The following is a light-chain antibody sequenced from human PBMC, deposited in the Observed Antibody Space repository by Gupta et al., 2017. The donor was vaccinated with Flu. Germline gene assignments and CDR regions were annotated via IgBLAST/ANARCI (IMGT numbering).Light chain of an antibody. Sequence: SLAQRATINCKSSQSGLYSRNNENYLLWYQQKSGQPPKLLIYRASTRAAGVPVRFSGSGSGTDFTLTISSLQAEDVAVYYCQQYSTTPYTFGQGTRVEIK. CDR3: QQYSTTPYT. V-gene: IGKV4-1*01. J-gene: IGKJ2*01. CDR2: RAS. CDR1: QSGLYSRNNENY.